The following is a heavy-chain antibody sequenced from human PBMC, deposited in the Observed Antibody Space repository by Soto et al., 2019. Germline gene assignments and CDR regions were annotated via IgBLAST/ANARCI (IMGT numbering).Heavy chain of an antibody. D-gene: IGHD3-9*01. J-gene: IGHJ5*02. V-gene: IGHV4-34*01. Sequence: PSETLSLTCAVYGGSFSGYYWSWIRQPPGKGLEWIGEINHSGSTNYNPSLKSRVTISVDTSKNQFSLKLSSVTAADTAVYYCASVVPGLRYFDWLRDLDWFDPWGQGTLVTVSS. CDR3: ASVVPGLRYFDWLRDLDWFDP. CDR1: GGSFSGYY. CDR2: INHSGST.